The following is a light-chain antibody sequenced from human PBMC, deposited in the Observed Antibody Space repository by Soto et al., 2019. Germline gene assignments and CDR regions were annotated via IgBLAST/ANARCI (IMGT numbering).Light chain of an antibody. CDR1: SSDVGGYNY. J-gene: IGLJ2*01. CDR2: DVT. Sequence: QSALTQPRSVSGSPGQSVTISCTGTSSDVGGYNYVSWYQRHPGKAPKLMISDVTKRPSGVPDRFSGSKSGNTASLTISGLQAEDDADYDCCSYAGSDILIFGGGTKLTVL. CDR3: CSYAGSDILI. V-gene: IGLV2-11*01.